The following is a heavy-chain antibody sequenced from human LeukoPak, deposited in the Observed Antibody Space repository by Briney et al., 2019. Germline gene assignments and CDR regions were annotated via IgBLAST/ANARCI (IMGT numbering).Heavy chain of an antibody. CDR2: ISSSGSTI. CDR3: ARAPNWNDVSFDY. CDR1: GFTFSDYY. J-gene: IGHJ4*02. Sequence: GGSLRLSCAASGFTFSDYYMSWIRQAPGKGLEWVSYISSSGSTIYYADSVKGRSTISRDNAKNSLYLQMNSLRAEDTAVYYCARAPNWNDVSFDYWGQGTLVTVSS. D-gene: IGHD1-20*01. V-gene: IGHV3-11*01.